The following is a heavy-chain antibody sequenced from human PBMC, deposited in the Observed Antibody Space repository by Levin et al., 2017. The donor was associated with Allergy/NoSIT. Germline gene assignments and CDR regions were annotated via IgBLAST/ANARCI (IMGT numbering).Heavy chain of an antibody. V-gene: IGHV4-61*01. J-gene: IGHJ5*02. CDR1: GGSVSSGSYY. D-gene: IGHD2-2*01. CDR2: IYYSGST. Sequence: SETLSLTCTVSGGSVSSGSYYWSWIRQPPGKGLEWIGYIYYSGSTNYNPSLKSRVTISVDTSKNQFSLKLSSVTAADTAVYYCARDRIVVPAAPSNWFDPWGQGTLVTVSS. CDR3: ARDRIVVPAAPSNWFDP.